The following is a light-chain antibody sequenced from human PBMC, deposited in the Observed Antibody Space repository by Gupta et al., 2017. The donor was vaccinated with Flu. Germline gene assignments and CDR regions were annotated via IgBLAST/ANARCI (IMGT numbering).Light chain of an antibody. J-gene: IGLJ2*01. Sequence: SVTISCTGTSSDVGGYDYVSGYQHHPGKAPKLMIYDVTKRPSGVPDRFSGSKSGNTASLTISGLQAEDEADYYCCSYAGTYTLVFGGGTKLTVL. CDR2: DVT. V-gene: IGLV2-11*01. CDR1: SSDVGGYDY. CDR3: CSYAGTYTLV.